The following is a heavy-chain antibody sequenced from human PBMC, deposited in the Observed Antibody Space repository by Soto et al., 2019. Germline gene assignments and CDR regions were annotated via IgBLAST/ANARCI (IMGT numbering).Heavy chain of an antibody. D-gene: IGHD3-10*01. J-gene: IGHJ4*02. V-gene: IGHV1-18*01. CDR1: GYTFTRSG. CDR3: AREMVRGVGSDY. Sequence: ASVKVSCKASGYTFTRSGISWVRQAPGQGLEWMGWISTYNGNTKYAQKLQGRVTMTTDTSTSTAYMELRSLRSDDTAVFYCAREMVRGVGSDYWGQGTLVTVS. CDR2: ISTYNGNT.